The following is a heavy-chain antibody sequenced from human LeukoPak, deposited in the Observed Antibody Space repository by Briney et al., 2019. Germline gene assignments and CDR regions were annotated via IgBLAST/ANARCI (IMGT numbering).Heavy chain of an antibody. J-gene: IGHJ6*03. Sequence: GGSLRLSCAASGFMFSSYGMHWVRQAPGKGLEWVSGISWNSGSIGYADSVKGRFTISRDNAKNSLYLQMNSLRAEDTALYYCAKSSQGHYYYYMDVWGKGTTVTISS. CDR3: AKSSQGHYYYYMDV. CDR1: GFMFSSYG. CDR2: ISWNSGSI. V-gene: IGHV3-9*01.